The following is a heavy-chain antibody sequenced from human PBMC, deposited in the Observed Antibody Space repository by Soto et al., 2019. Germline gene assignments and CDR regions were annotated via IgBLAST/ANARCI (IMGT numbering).Heavy chain of an antibody. CDR3: ASDTAMYYCARRTYDSSGYPSGFDY. CDR1: GGSISSYY. D-gene: IGHD3-22*01. V-gene: IGHV4-59*08. CDR2: IYYSGST. J-gene: IGHJ4*02. Sequence: PSETLSLTCTVSGGSISSYYWSWIRQPPGKGLEWIGYIYYSGSTNYNPSLKSRVTISVDTSKNQFSLKLNSMTAYLQWSSLKASDTAMYYCARRTYDSSGYPSGFDYWGQGTLVTVSS.